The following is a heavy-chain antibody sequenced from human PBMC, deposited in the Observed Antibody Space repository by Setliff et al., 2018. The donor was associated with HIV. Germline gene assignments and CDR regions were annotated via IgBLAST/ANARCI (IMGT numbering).Heavy chain of an antibody. Sequence: GGSLRLSCAASGFTFSSYSMNWVRQAPGKGLEWVSSISSSSSYIYYADSVKGRFTISRDNAKNSLYLQMSSLRAEDTAVYYCAKDLHYYDTSYYRFYWYFEHWGRGTLVTVSS. CDR1: GFTFSSYS. CDR3: AKDLHYYDTSYYRFYWYFEH. CDR2: ISSSSSYI. V-gene: IGHV3-21*01. J-gene: IGHJ2*01. D-gene: IGHD3-10*01.